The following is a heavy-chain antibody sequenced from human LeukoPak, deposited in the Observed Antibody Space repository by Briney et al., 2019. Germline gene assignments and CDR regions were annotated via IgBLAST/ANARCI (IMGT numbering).Heavy chain of an antibody. J-gene: IGHJ3*02. V-gene: IGHV1-2*02. Sequence: ASVKVSCKASGYTFTDYYMHWVRQAPGQGLEWMGWINPKSGGTNYAQKFQGRVTMTRDTSITTAYMELSRLRSDDTTVYYCTRWLMTKVTNDAFDIWGQGTMVTVSS. CDR2: INPKSGGT. CDR1: GYTFTDYY. D-gene: IGHD4-11*01. CDR3: TRWLMTKVTNDAFDI.